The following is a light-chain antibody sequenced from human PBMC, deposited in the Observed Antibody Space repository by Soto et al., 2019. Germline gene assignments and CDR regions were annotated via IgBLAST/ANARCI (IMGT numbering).Light chain of an antibody. CDR3: QQYNNWPSFT. Sequence: DIVMTQSPATLSVSPGERATLSCRASQSVSSNLAWYQQKPGQAPRLLVYGASTRATGIPARFSGSGSGTEFILNIRSLQSEDFALYYCQQYNNWPSFTFGPGTKVDIK. V-gene: IGKV3-15*01. CDR2: GAS. CDR1: QSVSSN. J-gene: IGKJ3*01.